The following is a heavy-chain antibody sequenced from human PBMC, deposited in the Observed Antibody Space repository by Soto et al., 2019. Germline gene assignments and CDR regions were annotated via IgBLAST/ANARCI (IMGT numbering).Heavy chain of an antibody. V-gene: IGHV3-23*01. CDR3: AKENGYSSSWFEFDY. Sequence: EVQLLESGGGLVQPGGSLRLSCAASGFTFSSYAMSWVRQAPGKGLEWVSAISGSGGSTYYADSVKGRFTISRDNSKNTLYLQMNSRRAEDTAGYYCAKENGYSSSWFEFDYWGQGTLVTVSS. CDR2: ISGSGGST. CDR1: GFTFSSYA. J-gene: IGHJ4*02. D-gene: IGHD6-13*01.